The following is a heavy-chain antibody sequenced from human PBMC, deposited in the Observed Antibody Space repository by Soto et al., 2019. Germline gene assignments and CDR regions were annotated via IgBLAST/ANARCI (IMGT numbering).Heavy chain of an antibody. J-gene: IGHJ3*02. CDR2: ISSTSSYV. CDR3: ARGVNDAFDI. Sequence: GGSLRLSCAASGFPFSSFSMNWVRQAPGKGLEWVSSISSTSSYVFYADSVKGRFTISRDDANNSLYLQMNSLRGEDTAVYYCARGVNDAFDIWGQGTMVTVSS. CDR1: GFPFSSFS. V-gene: IGHV3-21*01.